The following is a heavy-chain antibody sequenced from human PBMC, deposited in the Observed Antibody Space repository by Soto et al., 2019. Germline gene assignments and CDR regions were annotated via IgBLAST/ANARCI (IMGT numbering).Heavy chain of an antibody. CDR2: ISGSADGT. J-gene: IGHJ3*01. V-gene: IGHV3-23*01. CDR3: AKDSVGGYSFWSGYYSDGLDV. D-gene: IGHD3-3*01. Sequence: EVKLLKSGRGLAQPGGSLRLSCVGSGFTFDSYAISWVRQAPGERLQWIAAISGSADGTDYAHSVRGRFTISRDNSKKTVHLQMDSLRVEDTAVYFCAKDSVGGYSFWSGYYSDGLDVWGQGTLVSVS. CDR1: GFTFDSYA.